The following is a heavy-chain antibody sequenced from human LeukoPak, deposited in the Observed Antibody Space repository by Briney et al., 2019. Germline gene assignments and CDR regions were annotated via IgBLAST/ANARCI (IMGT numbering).Heavy chain of an antibody. CDR1: GFTFSSYS. Sequence: PGGSLRLSCAASGFTFSSYSMNWVRQAPGKGLEWVSSISSSSSYIYYADSVKGRFTISRDNAKNSLYLQMNSLRAKDTAVYYCARGIAAAGTLIWGQGTMVTVSS. D-gene: IGHD6-13*01. CDR2: ISSSSSYI. J-gene: IGHJ3*02. V-gene: IGHV3-21*01. CDR3: ARGIAAAGTLI.